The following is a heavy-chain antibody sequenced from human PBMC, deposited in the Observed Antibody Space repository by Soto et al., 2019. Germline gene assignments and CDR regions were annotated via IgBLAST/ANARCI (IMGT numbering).Heavy chain of an antibody. Sequence: GGSLRLSCAASGFTFSSYAMSWVRQAPGKGLEWVSSISSSTSNIYYADSVKGRFTISRDNAKNSLYLQMNSLRAEDTAVYYCATYDYGSYYFDYWGQGTLVTVSS. CDR3: ATYDYGSYYFDY. D-gene: IGHD4-17*01. CDR1: GFTFSSYA. J-gene: IGHJ4*02. V-gene: IGHV3-21*01. CDR2: ISSSTSNI.